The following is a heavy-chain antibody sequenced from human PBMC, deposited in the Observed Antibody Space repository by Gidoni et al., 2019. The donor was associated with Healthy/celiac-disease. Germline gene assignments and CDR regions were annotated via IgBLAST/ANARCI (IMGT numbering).Heavy chain of an antibody. D-gene: IGHD6-19*01. V-gene: IGHV3-23*01. Sequence: APGKGLEWVSAISGSGGSTYYADSVKGRFTITRDNSKNTLYLQMNRLRAEDTAVYYCAKGGIAVAIDYWGQGTLVTVSS. CDR2: ISGSGGST. J-gene: IGHJ4*02. CDR3: AKGGIAVAIDY.